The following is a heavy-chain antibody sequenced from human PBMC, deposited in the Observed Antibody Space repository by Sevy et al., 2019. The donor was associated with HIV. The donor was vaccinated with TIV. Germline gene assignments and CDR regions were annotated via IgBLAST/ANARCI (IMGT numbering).Heavy chain of an antibody. CDR1: GFSFSSYA. CDR2: ISGSGGST. Sequence: GGSLRLSCAASGFSFSSYAMSWIRQTPGKGLEWVSAISGSGGSTYYADSVKGRFTISRDNSKNTLYLQMNSLRAEDTAVYYCAKGGFTMVRGVFDYWGQRTLVTVSS. CDR3: AKGGFTMVRGVFDY. J-gene: IGHJ4*02. D-gene: IGHD3-10*01. V-gene: IGHV3-23*01.